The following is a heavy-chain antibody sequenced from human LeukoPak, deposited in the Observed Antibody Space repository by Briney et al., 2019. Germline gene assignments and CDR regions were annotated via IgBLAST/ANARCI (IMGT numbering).Heavy chain of an antibody. CDR1: GGSISSYY. D-gene: IGHD3-16*01. CDR3: ARETSQKGAHYMDV. CDR2: IYYSGST. Sequence: SETLSLTCTVSGGSISSYYWSWIRQPPGKGLEWIGYIYYSGSTNYNPSLKSRVTISVDSSKNQFSLKLSSVTAADTAVYYCARETSQKGAHYMDVWDKGTTVTISS. J-gene: IGHJ6*03. V-gene: IGHV4-59*01.